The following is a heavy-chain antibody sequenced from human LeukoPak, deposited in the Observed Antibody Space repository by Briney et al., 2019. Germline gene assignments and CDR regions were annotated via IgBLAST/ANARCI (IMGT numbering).Heavy chain of an antibody. V-gene: IGHV4-39*01. CDR3: ARHETYYYYYAMDV. J-gene: IGHJ6*02. Sequence: PSETLSLTCTVSGGSISISSYYWGWIRQPPGKGLEWIGSIYYRGSTYYNPSLKSRVTISVDTSKNQFSLMLTSVAAADTAVYYCARHETYYYYYAMDVWGQGTTVTVSS. CDR2: IYYRGST. CDR1: GGSISISSYY.